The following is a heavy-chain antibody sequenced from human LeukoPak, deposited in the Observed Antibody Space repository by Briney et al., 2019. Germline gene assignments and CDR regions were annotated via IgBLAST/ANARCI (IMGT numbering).Heavy chain of an antibody. Sequence: GASVKVSCKASGGTFSSYAISWVRQAPGQGLEWMGRIIPILGIANYAQKFQGRVTITADKSTSTAYMELSSLRSEDTAVYYCARNTPGRIRSHWYFDLWGRGTLVTVSS. CDR3: ARNTPGRIRSHWYFDL. CDR1: GGTFSSYA. V-gene: IGHV1-69*04. J-gene: IGHJ2*01. CDR2: IIPILGIA. D-gene: IGHD1-26*01.